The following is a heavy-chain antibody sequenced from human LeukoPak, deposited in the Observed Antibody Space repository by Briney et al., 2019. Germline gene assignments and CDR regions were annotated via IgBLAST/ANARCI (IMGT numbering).Heavy chain of an antibody. CDR1: GFTFSDYY. Sequence: PGGSLRLSCAASGFTFSDYYMSWIRQAPGKGLEWVSYISSSGSSIYYADSVRGRFTISRDNAKNSLYLQMISLRAEDTAVYYCARDPVEISYDYWGQGTLATVSS. V-gene: IGHV3-11*04. D-gene: IGHD5-24*01. J-gene: IGHJ4*02. CDR3: ARDPVEISYDY. CDR2: ISSSGSSI.